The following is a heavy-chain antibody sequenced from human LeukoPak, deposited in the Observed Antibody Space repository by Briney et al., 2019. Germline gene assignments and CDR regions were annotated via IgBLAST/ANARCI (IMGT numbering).Heavy chain of an antibody. Sequence: PGGSLRLSCAASGFSFSDYYMSWIRQAPGKGLEWISYISSSGSYTNYADSVKGRFTISRDNAENSVYLQMNSLRVEDTAVYYCARRSIAAAEDIWGQGTMVTVSS. J-gene: IGHJ3*02. CDR2: ISSSGSYT. D-gene: IGHD6-13*01. CDR3: ARRSIAAAEDI. V-gene: IGHV3-11*03. CDR1: GFSFSDYY.